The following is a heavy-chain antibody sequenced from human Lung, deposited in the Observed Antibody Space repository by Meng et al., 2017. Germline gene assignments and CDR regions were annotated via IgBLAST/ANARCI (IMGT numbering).Heavy chain of an antibody. CDR3: ARDYGGNSGGY. J-gene: IGHJ4*02. V-gene: IGHV3-21*03. D-gene: IGHD4-23*01. CDR2: ISSGSSYI. CDR1: GFTFIDYS. Sequence: VQLGEPGGGLVKPGRSRILSCAASGFTFIDYSMNWVRQAPVKGLEWVSSISSGSSYIYYADSVKGRFTISRDNAKNSLYLHMNSLRVEDTGLYYCARDYGGNSGGYWGQGTLVTVSS.